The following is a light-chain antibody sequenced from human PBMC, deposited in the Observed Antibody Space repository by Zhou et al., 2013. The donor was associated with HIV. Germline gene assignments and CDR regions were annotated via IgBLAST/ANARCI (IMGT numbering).Light chain of an antibody. CDR1: QSVSSN. CDR2: DAS. J-gene: IGKJ1*01. V-gene: IGKV3-15*01. Sequence: DIVMTQSPPTLSVSPGERATLSCRASQSVSSNLAWYQQKPGQSPSLLIYDASTRATGVPARFSGSGSETEFTLTISSLQSEDFAVYYCQQYNKWPPWTFGQGTKVE. CDR3: QQYNKWPPWT.